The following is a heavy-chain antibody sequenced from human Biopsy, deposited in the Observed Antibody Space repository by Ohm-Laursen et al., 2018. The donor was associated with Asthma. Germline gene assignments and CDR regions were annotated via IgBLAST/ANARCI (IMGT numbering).Heavy chain of an antibody. V-gene: IGHV1-69*13. D-gene: IGHD2-2*01. CDR3: ARKAGSCISRTCYSLDF. J-gene: IGHJ4*02. CDR1: GGTFNTYV. Sequence: SVKVSCKSLGGTFNTYVIGWVRQAPGQGLEWMGGIHSVFGTTTYPQKFQDRVTITADDSTSTVYMELSSLRSEDTAVDYCARKAGSCISRTCYSLDFWGQGTLVTVSS. CDR2: IHSVFGTT.